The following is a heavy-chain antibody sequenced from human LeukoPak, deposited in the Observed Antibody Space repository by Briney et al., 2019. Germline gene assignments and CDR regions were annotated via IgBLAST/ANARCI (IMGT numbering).Heavy chain of an antibody. Sequence: PGRSLRLSCAASGFTFSSYAMHWVRRAPGKGLEWVAVVSYDGSNEYYADSVKGRFTISRDNSRNTLYLQMNNSLRAEDTAVYYCARDYYYDSGGYYSFDYWGKGTLVTVSS. J-gene: IGHJ4*02. CDR1: GFTFSSYA. V-gene: IGHV3-30*04. CDR3: ARDYYYDSGGYYSFDY. D-gene: IGHD3-22*01. CDR2: VSYDGSNE.